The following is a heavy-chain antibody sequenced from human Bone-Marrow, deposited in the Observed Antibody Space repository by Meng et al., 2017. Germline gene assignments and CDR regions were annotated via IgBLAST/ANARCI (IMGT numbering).Heavy chain of an antibody. CDR3: ASWIYSCGWQ. Sequence: GSLRLSCVVSGGSISSIDWWSWVRQPPGKGLEWIGEIYHGGDTNYNPSLKSRVTITLDRSKNQFSLILSSVTAADTAVYYCASWIYSCGWQWGQGTLVTVSS. V-gene: IGHV4-4*02. CDR2: IYHGGDT. D-gene: IGHD6-19*01. J-gene: IGHJ4*02. CDR1: GGSISSIDW.